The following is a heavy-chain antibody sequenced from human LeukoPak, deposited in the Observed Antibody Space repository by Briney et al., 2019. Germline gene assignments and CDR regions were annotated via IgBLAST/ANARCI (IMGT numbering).Heavy chain of an antibody. V-gene: IGHV1-69*06. Sequence: SVKVSCKASGGTFSSYAISWVRQAPGQGLEWMGGIIPIFGTANYAQKFQGRVTITADKSTSTAYMELSSLRSEDTAVYYCARSDGDCSGGSCYYRMDIWGQGTMVTVPS. D-gene: IGHD2-15*01. CDR2: IIPIFGTA. J-gene: IGHJ3*02. CDR3: ARSDGDCSGGSCYYRMDI. CDR1: GGTFSSYA.